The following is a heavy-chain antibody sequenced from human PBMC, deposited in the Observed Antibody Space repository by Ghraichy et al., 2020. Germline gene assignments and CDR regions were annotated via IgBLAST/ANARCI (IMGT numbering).Heavy chain of an antibody. D-gene: IGHD1-14*01. Sequence: SETLSLTCTVSGGSISSGAYYWSWIRQPPGKGLEWIGYIYYSGSTYYNPSLKSRVTISVDTSKNQFSLKLSSVTAADTAVYYCARGLTPGGNQWFDPWGQGTLVTVSS. J-gene: IGHJ5*02. CDR2: IYYSGST. CDR3: ARGLTPGGNQWFDP. V-gene: IGHV4-30-4*01. CDR1: GGSISSGAYY.